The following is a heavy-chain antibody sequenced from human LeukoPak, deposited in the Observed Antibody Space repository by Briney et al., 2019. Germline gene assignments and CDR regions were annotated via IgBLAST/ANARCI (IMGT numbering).Heavy chain of an antibody. CDR2: ISGSSHYT. D-gene: IGHD4-17*01. V-gene: IGHV3-11*06. CDR1: GFTFSNYY. J-gene: IGHJ4*02. Sequence: GGSLRLSCTASGFTFSNYYMAWVRQAPGKGLEWVSYISGSSHYTNTADSVKGRFTISRDNAKNLLYLQMNSLRTEDTAVYYCARVTLYGESALDYWGQGTLVTVSS. CDR3: ARVTLYGESALDY.